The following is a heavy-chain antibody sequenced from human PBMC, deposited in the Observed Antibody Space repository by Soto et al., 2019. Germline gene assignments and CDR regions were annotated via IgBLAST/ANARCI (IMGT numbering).Heavy chain of an antibody. CDR1: GYTFTSYV. D-gene: IGHD4-17*01. CDR2: INAGNGDT. J-gene: IGHJ4*02. Sequence: ASVKVSCKASGYTFTSYVMHWVRQAPGQRLEWMGWINAGNGDTKYSQKFQGRVTVIRDTSASTAYMELSGLRSEDTAVYYCARYPVRPQGFQTAHGDYDYWGQGTLVTVSS. V-gene: IGHV1-3*01. CDR3: ARYPVRPQGFQTAHGDYDY.